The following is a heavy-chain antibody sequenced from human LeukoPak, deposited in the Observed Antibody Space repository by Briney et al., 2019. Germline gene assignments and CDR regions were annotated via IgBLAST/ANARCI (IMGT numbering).Heavy chain of an antibody. Sequence: GGSLRLSCAASGLTFSNYAMHWVRQAPGKGLEYVSAITDNGGSTYRANSVRGRFTIARDNAKSTVYLQIVSQRAEDMSMNYSARGLSGVLYRDVWGKGTTVTVSS. J-gene: IGHJ6*03. CDR3: ARGLSGVLYRDV. D-gene: IGHD3-10*01. V-gene: IGHV3-64*01. CDR2: ITDNGGST. CDR1: GLTFSNYA.